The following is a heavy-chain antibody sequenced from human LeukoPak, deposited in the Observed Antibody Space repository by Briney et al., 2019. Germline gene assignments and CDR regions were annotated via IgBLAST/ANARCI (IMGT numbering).Heavy chain of an antibody. D-gene: IGHD3-22*01. CDR3: ATDHRDSSGYYLVY. Sequence: GASVKVSCKVSGYTLTELSMHWVRQARGKGVEWMGGFDPEDGETIYAQKFQGRVTMTEDTSTDTAYMELSSLRSEDTAVYYCATDHRDSSGYYLVYWGQGTLVTVSS. J-gene: IGHJ4*02. V-gene: IGHV1-24*01. CDR2: FDPEDGET. CDR1: GYTLTELS.